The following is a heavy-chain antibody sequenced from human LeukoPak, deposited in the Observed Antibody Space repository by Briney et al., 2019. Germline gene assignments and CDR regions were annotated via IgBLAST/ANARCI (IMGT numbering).Heavy chain of an antibody. CDR2: IIPIFGTA. D-gene: IGHD6-19*01. CDR1: GGTFSSYA. CDR3: ARDRSGRSGWNDRGRYYYYMDV. J-gene: IGHJ6*03. V-gene: IGHV1-69*06. Sequence: ASVKVSCKASGGTFSSYAISWVRQAPGQGLEWMGGIIPIFGTANYAQKFQGRVTITADKSTSTAYMELSSLRAEDTAVYYCARDRSGRSGWNDRGRYYYYMDVWGKGTTVTISS.